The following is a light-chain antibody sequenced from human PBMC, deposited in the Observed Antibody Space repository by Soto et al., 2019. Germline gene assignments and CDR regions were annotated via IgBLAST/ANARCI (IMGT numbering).Light chain of an antibody. J-gene: IGKJ1*01. CDR3: QQYGSSPET. CDR1: QSVSSSY. Sequence: EIVLTQSPATLSLSPGERATLTCRASQSVSSSYIAWYQQRPGQTPSLLIYGASTRATGIPDRFSGSGSGTDFTLTISRLEPEDFAVYYCQQYGSSPETFGQGTKVDIK. CDR2: GAS. V-gene: IGKV3-20*01.